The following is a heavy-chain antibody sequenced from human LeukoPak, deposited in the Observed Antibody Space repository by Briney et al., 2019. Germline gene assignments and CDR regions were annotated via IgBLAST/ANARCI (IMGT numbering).Heavy chain of an antibody. CDR1: GGSISSYY. V-gene: IGHV4-59*12. CDR2: IYYSGST. D-gene: IGHD3-10*01. J-gene: IGHJ4*02. CDR3: AREFATSGPGPD. Sequence: RASETLSLTCTVSGGSISSYYWSWIRQPPGKGLEWIGYIYYSGSTNYNPSLKSRVTISVDTSKNQFSPKLSSVTAADTAVYYCAREFATSGPGPDWGQGTLVTVSS.